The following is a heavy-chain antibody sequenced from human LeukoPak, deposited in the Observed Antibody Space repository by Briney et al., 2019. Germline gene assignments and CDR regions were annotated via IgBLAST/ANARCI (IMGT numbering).Heavy chain of an antibody. CDR2: IYYSGST. J-gene: IGHJ4*02. D-gene: IGHD3-10*01. CDR1: GGSISSGGYY. Sequence: PSETLSLTCTVSGGSISSGGYYWSWLRQPPGRGLEWIGYIYYSGSTNYNPPLKSRVTISVDTSKNQFSQKLSSVTAADTAVYYCARHLRPVFGELLSEPFYYWGQGTLVTVSS. V-gene: IGHV4-61*08. CDR3: ARHLRPVFGELLSEPFYY.